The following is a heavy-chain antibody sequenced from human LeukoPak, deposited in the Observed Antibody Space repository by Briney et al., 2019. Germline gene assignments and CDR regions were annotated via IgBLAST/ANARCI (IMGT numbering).Heavy chain of an antibody. V-gene: IGHV3-74*01. J-gene: IGHJ3*02. CDR2: ISSDGSGT. D-gene: IGHD5-12*01. CDR1: GFTFSSYW. Sequence: PGGSLRLSCAVSGFTFSSYWMHWVRQAPGKGLVWVSRISSDGSGTSYADSVKGRFTISRDNSKNTLYLQMNSLRAEDTAVYYCARDGGGYIGFIGDAFDIWGQGTMVTVSS. CDR3: ARDGGGYIGFIGDAFDI.